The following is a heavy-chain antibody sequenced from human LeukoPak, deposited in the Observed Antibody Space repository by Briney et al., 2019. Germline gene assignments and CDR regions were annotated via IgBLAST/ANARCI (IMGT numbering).Heavy chain of an antibody. CDR1: GFTFSSYN. CDR3: ARDLLGYNYHYMDV. D-gene: IGHD3-16*02. J-gene: IGHJ6*03. Sequence: GGSLRLSCAASGFTFSSYNMNWVRQAPGKGLEWISSISSSNYIYYADSLTGRFTISRDNAKNSLYLQMNSLRGEDTAVYYCARDLLGYNYHYMDVWGKGTTVTVSS. V-gene: IGHV3-21*01. CDR2: ISSSNYI.